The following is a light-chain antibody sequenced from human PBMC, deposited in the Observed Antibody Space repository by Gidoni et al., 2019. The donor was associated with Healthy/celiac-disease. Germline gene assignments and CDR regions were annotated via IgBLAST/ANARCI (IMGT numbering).Light chain of an antibody. Sequence: QSVLTQPPSVSAAPGHRFTISCTGTSSNIGAGYDVHWYHQLPGTAPRLLIYGNNNRPSGVPDRFSGSKSGTSASLAITGLQAEDEADYYCQSYDTSLSGSRVFGGGTKLTVL. J-gene: IGLJ3*02. V-gene: IGLV1-40*01. CDR1: SSNIGAGYD. CDR2: GNN. CDR3: QSYDTSLSGSRV.